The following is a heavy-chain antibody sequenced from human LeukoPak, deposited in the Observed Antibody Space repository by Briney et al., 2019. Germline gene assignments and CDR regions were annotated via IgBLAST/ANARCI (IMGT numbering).Heavy chain of an antibody. V-gene: IGHV1-2*02. CDR3: VRGASSSSSA. J-gene: IGHJ5*02. Sequence: ASVKVSCKASGYTFSGYYMNWVRQAPGQGLEWVGWINPTSGSTNYAQKFQDRVTMTRDTSITTTYMELSSLRSDDTAFYYCVRGASSSSSAWGQGTLITVSS. CDR2: INPTSGST. D-gene: IGHD6-6*01. CDR1: GYTFSGYY.